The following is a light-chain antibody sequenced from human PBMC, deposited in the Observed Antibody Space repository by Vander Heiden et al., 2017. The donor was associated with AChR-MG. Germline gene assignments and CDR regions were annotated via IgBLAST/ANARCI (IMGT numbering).Light chain of an antibody. J-gene: IGLJ2*01. V-gene: IGLV2-14*01. CDR3: SSYTSSSTRV. Sequence: QSALTQPASVSGSPGQSITISCTGTSSDVGGYNYVSWYQQHPGKAPKRMIYEVSNRPSGVSNRFSGSKSGNTASLTISGLQAEDEAYYYCSSYTSSSTRVFGGGTQL. CDR2: EVS. CDR1: SSDVGGYNY.